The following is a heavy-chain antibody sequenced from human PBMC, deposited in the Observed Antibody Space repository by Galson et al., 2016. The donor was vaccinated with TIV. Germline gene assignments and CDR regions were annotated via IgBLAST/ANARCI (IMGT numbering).Heavy chain of an antibody. CDR1: GFSFSNYA. V-gene: IGHV3-23*01. D-gene: IGHD3-3*01. CDR2: IGGSGGSP. Sequence: SLRLSCAASGFSFSNYAMSWVRQAPGRGLEWVSGIGGSGGSPNYGDSVKGRFTISRDNSKNILYLQMNSLRAEDTAVYYCAKRPIITIFGAGSNYCDSWGQGTLVTGSS. J-gene: IGHJ4*02. CDR3: AKRPIITIFGAGSNYCDS.